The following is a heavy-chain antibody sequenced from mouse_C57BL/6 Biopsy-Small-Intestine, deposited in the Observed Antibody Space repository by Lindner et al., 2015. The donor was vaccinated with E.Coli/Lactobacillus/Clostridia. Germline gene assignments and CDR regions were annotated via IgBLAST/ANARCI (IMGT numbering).Heavy chain of an antibody. CDR3: SRGWDSY. J-gene: IGHJ2*01. CDR1: GYTFTNYW. Sequence: VQLQESGAELAKPGASVKMSCKASGYTFTNYWMHWVKQRPGQGLEWIGYINPSSAYTNYNQKFKNKATLTADTSSSTAYIQLTSLTSEDSAVYYCSRGWDSYWGQGTTLTVSS. V-gene: IGHV1-7*01. D-gene: IGHD4-1*01. CDR2: INPSSAYT.